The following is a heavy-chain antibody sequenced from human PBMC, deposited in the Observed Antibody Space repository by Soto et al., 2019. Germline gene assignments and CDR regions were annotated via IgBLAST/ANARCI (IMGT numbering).Heavy chain of an antibody. CDR2: ISGSDGST. Sequence: PAWSLRLSCSASRVTFSDYTMHWVRKAPGKGLEYVSAISGSDGSTYYADSVKGRFTISRDNSKNTLNLQMNSLRAEDTAVYYCARRSSSWYFDYWGQGTLVTVSS. D-gene: IGHD6-13*01. CDR1: RVTFSDYT. CDR3: ARRSSSWYFDY. V-gene: IGHV3-64*04. J-gene: IGHJ4*02.